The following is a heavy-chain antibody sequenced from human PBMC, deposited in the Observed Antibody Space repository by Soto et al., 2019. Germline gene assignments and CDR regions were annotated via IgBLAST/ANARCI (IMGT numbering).Heavy chain of an antibody. V-gene: IGHV1-46*01. CDR1: GYTFTSYY. CDR2: INPSGGST. J-gene: IGHJ3*02. Sequence: ASVKVSCKASGYTFTSYYMHWVRQAPGQGLEWMGIINPSGGSTSYAQKFQGRVTMTRDTSTSTVYMELSSLRSEDTAVYYCARELIAAAVWGAFDIWGQGTMVTV. CDR3: ARELIAAAVWGAFDI. D-gene: IGHD6-13*01.